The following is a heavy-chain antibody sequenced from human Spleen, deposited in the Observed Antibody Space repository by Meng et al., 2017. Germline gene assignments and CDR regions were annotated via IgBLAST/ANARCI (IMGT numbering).Heavy chain of an antibody. D-gene: IGHD6-19*01. CDR3: ARHPYSSGWYVYFDY. J-gene: IGHJ4*02. V-gene: IGHV3-73*01. Sequence: ESPKTSCTASDFTFSGSDVHRVRQASGKGLEWVGRIRSKRDTYATAYAASVKGRFTITRDDSKNTAYLQMNSLRAEDTAVYYCARHPYSSGWYVYFDYWGQGTLVTVSS. CDR1: DFTFSGSD. CDR2: IRSKRDTYAT.